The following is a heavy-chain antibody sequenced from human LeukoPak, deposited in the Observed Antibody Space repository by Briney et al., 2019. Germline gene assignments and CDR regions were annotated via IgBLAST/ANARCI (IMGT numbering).Heavy chain of an antibody. CDR1: GYTFSNYY. J-gene: IGHJ6*02. Sequence: GASVKVSCKTSGYTFSNYYMHWVRQAPGQGPEWMGIINPSGDNTNYAQKFQGRITMTRDTSTTTVYMELSSLRSEDTAVYYCAIGVGVTQDRTRIHYYYGMDVWGQGTTVTVSS. D-gene: IGHD1-26*01. V-gene: IGHV1-46*01. CDR3: AIGVGVTQDRTRIHYYYGMDV. CDR2: INPSGDNT.